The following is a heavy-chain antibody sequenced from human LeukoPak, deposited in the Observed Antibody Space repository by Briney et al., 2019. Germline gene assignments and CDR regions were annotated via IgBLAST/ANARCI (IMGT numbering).Heavy chain of an antibody. CDR1: GYSISSGSY. CDR2: IYHSGST. V-gene: IGHV4-38-2*01. CDR3: AVKRAYTFWFAD. D-gene: IGHD5-18*01. Sequence: SETPSLTCDVSGYSISSGSYWGWIRQPPGKGLEWIGSIYHSGSTYYEPSLKSRVTISVDTSKNQFSLNLKSVTAADTATYYCAVKRAYTFWFADWGQGTLVTVSS. J-gene: IGHJ4*02.